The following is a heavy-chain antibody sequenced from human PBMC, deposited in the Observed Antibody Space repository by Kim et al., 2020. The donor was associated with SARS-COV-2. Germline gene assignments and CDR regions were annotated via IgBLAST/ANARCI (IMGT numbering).Heavy chain of an antibody. CDR1: GGSFSGYY. J-gene: IGHJ4*02. D-gene: IGHD5-12*01. CDR2: INHSGST. CDR3: SRGKLRWLQF. Sequence: SETLSLTCAVYGGSFSGYYWSWIRQPPGKGLEWIGEINHSGSTNYNPFPKSRVTISVDTSKKQFSLKLSSVTAADTAVYYCSRGKLRWLQFWGQGTLVTVSS. V-gene: IGHV4-34*01.